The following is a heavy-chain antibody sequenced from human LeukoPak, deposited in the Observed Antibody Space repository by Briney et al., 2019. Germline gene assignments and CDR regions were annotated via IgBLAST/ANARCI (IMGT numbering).Heavy chain of an antibody. Sequence: PGGSLRLSCAASGFTFSSYAMSWVRQAPGRGLEWVSTISGSGDSTYYADSVKGRFTISRDNSKNTLYLQMNSLRPEDTAVYYCPKGCAASGCCTSEYWGQGTLVTVSS. CDR2: ISGSGDST. J-gene: IGHJ4*02. V-gene: IGHV3-23*01. CDR1: GFTFSSYA. CDR3: PKGCAASGCCTSEY. D-gene: IGHD2-15*01.